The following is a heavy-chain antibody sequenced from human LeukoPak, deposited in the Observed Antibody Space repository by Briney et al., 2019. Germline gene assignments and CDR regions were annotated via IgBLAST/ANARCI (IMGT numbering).Heavy chain of an antibody. Sequence: SETLSLTCTVSGGSISSYYWSWIRQPPGKGLEWIGYIYYSGSTNYNPSLKSRVTISVDTSKNQFSLKLSSVTAADTAVYYCARMSKAIAVAGTIDYWGQGTLVTVSS. CDR3: ARMSKAIAVAGTIDY. V-gene: IGHV4-59*01. J-gene: IGHJ4*02. D-gene: IGHD6-19*01. CDR2: IYYSGST. CDR1: GGSISSYY.